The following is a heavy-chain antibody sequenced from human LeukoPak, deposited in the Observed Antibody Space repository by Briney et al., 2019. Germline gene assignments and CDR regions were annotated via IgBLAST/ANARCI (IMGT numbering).Heavy chain of an antibody. CDR3: ARLISSSYFRDY. CDR2: IYYSGST. Sequence: SETLSLTCTVSGGSISSSSYYWGWIRQPPGKGLEWIGSIYYSGSTYYNPSLKSRVTISVDTSKNQFPLKLSSVTAADTAVYYCARLISSSYFRDYWGQGTLVTVSS. CDR1: GGSISSSSYY. V-gene: IGHV4-39*01. D-gene: IGHD6-13*01. J-gene: IGHJ4*02.